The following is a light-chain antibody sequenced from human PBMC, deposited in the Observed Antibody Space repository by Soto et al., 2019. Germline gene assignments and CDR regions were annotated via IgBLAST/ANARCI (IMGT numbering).Light chain of an antibody. CDR1: QSITNY. V-gene: IGKV1-39*01. Sequence: DIQMTQSPSPLSASIGDRVTIPCRTSQSITNYLNWYQHKPGKTPKLLIYVASILQSGVPSRFSGSGSGTDFTLTISSLQPEDFATYYCQQTYTAPWTFGQGTKVDIK. J-gene: IGKJ1*01. CDR2: VAS. CDR3: QQTYTAPWT.